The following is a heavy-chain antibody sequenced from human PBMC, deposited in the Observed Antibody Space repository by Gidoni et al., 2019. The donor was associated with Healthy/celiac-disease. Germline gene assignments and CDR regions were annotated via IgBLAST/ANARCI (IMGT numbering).Heavy chain of an antibody. CDR1: GATFSSYA. J-gene: IGHJ4*02. D-gene: IGHD1-1*01. Sequence: QVQLVQSGAAVKKPGSSVKVSCTASGATFSSYALSWVGQAPGQGLEWMGGIIPIFGTANYAQKFQGRVTITADESTSTAYMELSSLRSEDTAVYYCARDFSTTGAFDYWGQGTLVTVSS. CDR3: ARDFSTTGAFDY. V-gene: IGHV1-69*01. CDR2: IIPIFGTA.